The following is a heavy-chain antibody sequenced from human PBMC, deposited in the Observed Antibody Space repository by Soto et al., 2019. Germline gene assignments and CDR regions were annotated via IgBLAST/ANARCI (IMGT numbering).Heavy chain of an antibody. V-gene: IGHV4-61*01. Sequence: PSETLPLTCTVSGGCDSRESFYWSWIRPPPEKGLEWLGYHYYRGSTNYNPSLKSRVTISVDTSKNQFSLKLSSVTAADTAVYYCARDRPTTGASHIWGQAPMLTVS. D-gene: IGHD1-1*01. CDR1: GGCDSRESFY. CDR2: HYYRGST. CDR3: ARDRPTTGASHI. J-gene: IGHJ3*02.